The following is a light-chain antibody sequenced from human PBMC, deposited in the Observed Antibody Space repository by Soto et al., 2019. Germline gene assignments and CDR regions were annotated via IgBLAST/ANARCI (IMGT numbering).Light chain of an antibody. V-gene: IGLV2-14*01. CDR2: DVS. Sequence: QSVLTQPASVSGSPGQSITISCSGTSSDIDYCNFVSWYQQHPGKAPKLMIYDVSDRPSGVSNRFSGSKSGNTASLTISGLQAEDEADYYCSSYTTTTVLFGGGTKLTVL. CDR1: SSDIDYCNF. J-gene: IGLJ2*01. CDR3: SSYTTTTVL.